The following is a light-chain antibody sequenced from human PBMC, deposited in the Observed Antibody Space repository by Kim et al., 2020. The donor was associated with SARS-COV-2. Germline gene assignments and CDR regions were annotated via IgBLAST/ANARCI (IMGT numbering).Light chain of an antibody. J-gene: IGKJ2*01. CDR1: QSVSSY. V-gene: IGKV3-11*01. CDR2: DAS. Sequence: LSLSPGERATLSGRASQSVSSYLAWYQQKPGQAPRLLIYDASNRATGIPARFSGSGSGTDFTLTISSLEPEDFAVYYCQQRSNWHTFGQGTKLEI. CDR3: QQRSNWHT.